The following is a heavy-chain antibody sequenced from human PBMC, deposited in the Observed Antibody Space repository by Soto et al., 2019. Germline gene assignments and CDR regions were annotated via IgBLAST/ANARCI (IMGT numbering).Heavy chain of an antibody. J-gene: IGHJ4*02. D-gene: IGHD6-6*01. V-gene: IGHV3-30*18. CDR2: ISYDGSNK. Sequence: QVQLVESGGGVVQPGRSLRLSCAASGFTFSSYGMHWVRQAPGKGLEWVAVISYDGSNKYYADSVKGRFTISRDNSKNTLYLQMNSLRAEDTAVYYCAKDPESSIAARDFDYWGQGTLVTGSS. CDR3: AKDPESSIAARDFDY. CDR1: GFTFSSYG.